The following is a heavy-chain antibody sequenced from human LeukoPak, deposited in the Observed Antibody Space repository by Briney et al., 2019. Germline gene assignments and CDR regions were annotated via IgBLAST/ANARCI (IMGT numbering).Heavy chain of an antibody. CDR3: ARVIRAAPGKGYFDY. CDR2: ISGSGGST. J-gene: IGHJ4*02. V-gene: IGHV3-23*01. D-gene: IGHD6-13*01. Sequence: GVSLRLSCATSGFILSTYALSWVRPAQGKGLELASSISGSGGSTYHAESVKGRLKISRDSSKNTLYLQMNSLRAEETAIYYCARVIRAAPGKGYFDYWGQGTLVTVSS. CDR1: GFILSTYA.